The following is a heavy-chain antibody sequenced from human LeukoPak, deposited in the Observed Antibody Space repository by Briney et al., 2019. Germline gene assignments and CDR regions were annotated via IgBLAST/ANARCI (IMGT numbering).Heavy chain of an antibody. D-gene: IGHD3-22*01. J-gene: IGHJ4*02. CDR1: GGSFSGYY. Sequence: SETLSLTCAVYGGSFSGYYWSWIRQSPGKGLEWIGEINDSGSTNYNPSLKSRLTISVDTAKNQFSLKLSSVTAADTAVYYCAMGITMSYWGQGTLVTVSS. CDR3: AMGITMSY. V-gene: IGHV4-34*01. CDR2: INDSGST.